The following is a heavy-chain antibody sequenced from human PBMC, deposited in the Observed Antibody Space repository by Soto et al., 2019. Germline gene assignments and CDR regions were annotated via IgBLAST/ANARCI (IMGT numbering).Heavy chain of an antibody. CDR1: GFTFSSYA. Sequence: GVSLRLSCAASGFTFSSYAMSWVRQAPGKGLEWVSAISGSGGSTYYADSVKGRFTISRDNSKNTLYLQMNSLRAEDTAVYYCAKFHSSSWSYYSYYGMDVWGQGTTVTVSS. CDR3: AKFHSSSWSYYSYYGMDV. CDR2: ISGSGGST. V-gene: IGHV3-23*01. D-gene: IGHD6-13*01. J-gene: IGHJ6*02.